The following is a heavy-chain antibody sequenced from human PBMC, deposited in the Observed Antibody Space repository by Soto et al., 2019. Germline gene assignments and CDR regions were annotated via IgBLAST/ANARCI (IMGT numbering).Heavy chain of an antibody. CDR3: ARESEDLTSNFDY. J-gene: IGHJ4*02. Sequence: EVQLVESGGGLVKPGGSLRLSCADSGLTFTRYSMNWVRPAPGKGLEWVSSISSTTNYIYYGDSMIGRFTISRDNAKNSLYLEMNSLRAEYTAVYYCARESEDLTSNFDYWGQGTLVTVSS. CDR1: GLTFTRYS. CDR2: ISSTTNYI. V-gene: IGHV3-21*06.